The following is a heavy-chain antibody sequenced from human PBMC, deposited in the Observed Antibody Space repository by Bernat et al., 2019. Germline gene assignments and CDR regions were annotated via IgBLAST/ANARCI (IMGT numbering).Heavy chain of an antibody. D-gene: IGHD6-19*01. J-gene: IGHJ3*02. CDR1: GYTFTGYY. CDR3: ARSRSSGWPVWGNDDAFDS. V-gene: IGHV1-2*04. Sequence: QVQLVQSGAEVKKPGASVKVSCKASGYTFTGYYMHWVRQAPGQGLEWMGWINPNSCGTNYSQKCQGWVNMTRDTSIRTAYMELSRLRSDDTAVYYCARSRSSGWPVWGNDDAFDSWGQGTMVTVSS. CDR2: INPNSCGT.